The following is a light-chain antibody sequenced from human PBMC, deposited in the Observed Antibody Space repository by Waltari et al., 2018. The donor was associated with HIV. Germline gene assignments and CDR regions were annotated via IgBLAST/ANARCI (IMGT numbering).Light chain of an antibody. CDR3: ASWDASLDGWV. CDR1: TPNIRTNT. CDR2: SDN. J-gene: IGLJ3*02. Sequence: QSLLTQPPSASGPPGQRATISCSGGTPNIRTNTANRYKQLPGTAPTLLIFSDNLRHSGVSARFSGSKSGTSASLAISGLRSDDEAKFICASWDASLDGWVFGGGTQLTVL. V-gene: IGLV1-44*01.